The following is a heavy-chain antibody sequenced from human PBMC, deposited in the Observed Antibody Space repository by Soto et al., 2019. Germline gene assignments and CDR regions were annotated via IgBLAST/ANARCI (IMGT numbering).Heavy chain of an antibody. CDR1: GYSFTSYW. CDR3: ARVHSYYYGSGSYRFDY. Sequence: GESLKISCKGSGYSFTSYWIGWVRQMPGKGLEWMGIIYPGDSDTRYSPSFQGQVTISADKSISTAYLQWSSLKASDTAMYYCARVHSYYYGSGSYRFDYWGQGTLVTVSS. CDR2: IYPGDSDT. J-gene: IGHJ4*02. D-gene: IGHD3-10*01. V-gene: IGHV5-51*01.